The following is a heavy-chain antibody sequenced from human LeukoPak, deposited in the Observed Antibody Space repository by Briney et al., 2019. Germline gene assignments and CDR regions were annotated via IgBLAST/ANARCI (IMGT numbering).Heavy chain of an antibody. CDR3: AREHSSSWDQFDY. D-gene: IGHD6-13*01. CDR1: GFTFTDYS. V-gene: IGHV3-21*01. CDR2: ISSDSGHI. J-gene: IGHJ4*02. Sequence: PRGSLTLSCAAAGFTFTDYSMNWVRQAPGKGLEWVSTISSDSGHIYYADSVKGRFTISRDNAENSLYLQINSLRAEDTAVYYCAREHSSSWDQFDYWGQGTLVTVSS.